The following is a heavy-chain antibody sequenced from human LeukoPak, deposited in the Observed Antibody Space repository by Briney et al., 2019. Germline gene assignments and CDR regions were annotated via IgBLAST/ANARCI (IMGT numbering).Heavy chain of an antibody. Sequence: PGGSLRLSCAASGFIFSSYSMNWVRQAPGKGLEWVSYISTTGSTIYYADSVKGRFTISRDNAKNSLYLQMNSLRDEDTAVYYCARVPDYDILTGPFDYWGQGTLVTVSS. CDR3: ARVPDYDILTGPFDY. CDR2: ISTTGSTI. V-gene: IGHV3-48*02. D-gene: IGHD3-9*01. J-gene: IGHJ4*02. CDR1: GFIFSSYS.